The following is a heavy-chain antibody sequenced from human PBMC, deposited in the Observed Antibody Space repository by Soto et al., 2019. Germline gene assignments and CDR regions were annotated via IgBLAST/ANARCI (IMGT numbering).Heavy chain of an antibody. Sequence: GSLRPACAVSELGFITYGMHWVRQAPGKGLEWVAVISGDGSNKFYADSVKGRFTISRDNSKNTVYLQMNSLRRDDTAVYFCEKDSGGGWKYNGLEVWGQGTTVTVYS. CDR1: ELGFITYG. CDR3: EKDSGGGWKYNGLEV. D-gene: IGHD6-19*01. V-gene: IGHV3-30*18. J-gene: IGHJ6*02. CDR2: ISGDGSNK.